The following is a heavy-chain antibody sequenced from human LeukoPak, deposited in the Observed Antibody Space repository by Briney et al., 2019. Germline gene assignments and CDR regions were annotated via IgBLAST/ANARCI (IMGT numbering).Heavy chain of an antibody. Sequence: PSETLSLTCAVYGGSFSGYYWSWIRQPPGKGLEWIGEINHSGSTNYNPSLKSRVPISVDTSKNQFSLKLSSVTAADTAVYYCAGMATTSRGYNWFDPWGQGTLVTVSS. CDR1: GGSFSGYY. CDR2: INHSGST. D-gene: IGHD5-24*01. J-gene: IGHJ5*02. CDR3: AGMATTSRGYNWFDP. V-gene: IGHV4-34*01.